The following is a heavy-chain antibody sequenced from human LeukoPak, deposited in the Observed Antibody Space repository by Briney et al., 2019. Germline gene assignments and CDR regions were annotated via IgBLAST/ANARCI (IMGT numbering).Heavy chain of an antibody. CDR2: INPNTGGT. J-gene: IGHJ4*02. Sequence: ASVKVSCKASGYTFTGYYMHWVRQAPEQGLEWMGWINPNTGGTIYAQNFQGRVTMTRDTSFSTAYMELSRLRSDDTAIYYCASLIAAAGTNVYWGQGTLVTVSS. CDR3: ASLIAAAGTNVY. V-gene: IGHV1-2*02. D-gene: IGHD6-13*01. CDR1: GYTFTGYY.